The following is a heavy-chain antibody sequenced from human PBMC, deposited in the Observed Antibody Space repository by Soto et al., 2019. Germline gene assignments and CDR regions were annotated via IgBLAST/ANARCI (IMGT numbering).Heavy chain of an antibody. CDR3: ARSAYGGNSGFDY. Sequence: PGGSLRLSCAASGFTFSSYGMHWVRQAPGEGLEWVAVIWYDGSNKYYADSVKGRFTISRDNSKNTLYLQMNSLRAEDTAVYYCARSAYGGNSGFDYWGQGTLVTVSS. CDR2: IWYDGSNK. J-gene: IGHJ4*02. D-gene: IGHD2-21*02. CDR1: GFTFSSYG. V-gene: IGHV3-33*01.